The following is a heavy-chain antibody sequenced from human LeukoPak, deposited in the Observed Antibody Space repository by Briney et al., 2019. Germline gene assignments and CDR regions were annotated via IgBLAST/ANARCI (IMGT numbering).Heavy chain of an antibody. CDR3: ARGSGCSGGSCSYYYFDY. Sequence: GASVKVSCKASGYTFTSYDINWVRQATGQGIEWLGWMIPNSGNTGYAQKFQGRVTMTRNTSISTAYMELSSLRSEDTAVYYCARGSGCSGGSCSYYYFDYWGQGTLVTVSS. CDR2: MIPNSGNT. CDR1: GYTFTSYD. D-gene: IGHD2-15*01. J-gene: IGHJ4*02. V-gene: IGHV1-8*01.